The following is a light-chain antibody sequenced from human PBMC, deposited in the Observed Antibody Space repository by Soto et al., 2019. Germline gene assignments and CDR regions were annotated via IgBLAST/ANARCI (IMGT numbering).Light chain of an antibody. Sequence: EIVLTQFPGALSLSPGERVTLSCRASQTVSNTYVAWYQQTSGQAPKFLIYGASNRATGIPDRFSGSGSGTDFTLTISRLEPEDFAVYYCQQYGALPPTFGGGTKVEIK. CDR1: QTVSNTY. CDR3: QQYGALPPT. J-gene: IGKJ4*01. V-gene: IGKV3-20*01. CDR2: GAS.